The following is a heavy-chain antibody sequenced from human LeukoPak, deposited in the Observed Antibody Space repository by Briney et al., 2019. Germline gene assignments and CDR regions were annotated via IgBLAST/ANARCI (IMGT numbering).Heavy chain of an antibody. J-gene: IGHJ6*02. CDR1: GGTFSSYA. Sequence: SVKVSCKASGGTFSSYAISWVRQAPGQGLEWMGGIIPIFGTANYAQKFQGRVTITADESTSTAYMELSSLRSEDTAVYYCARDGRSSWPKDYGMDVWGQGTTVTVSS. D-gene: IGHD6-13*01. CDR2: IIPIFGTA. CDR3: ARDGRSSWPKDYGMDV. V-gene: IGHV1-69*13.